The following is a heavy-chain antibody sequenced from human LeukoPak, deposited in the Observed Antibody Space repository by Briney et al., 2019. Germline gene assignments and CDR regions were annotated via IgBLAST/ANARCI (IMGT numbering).Heavy chain of an antibody. V-gene: IGHV3-30*04. J-gene: IGHJ5*02. CDR2: ISYDGSNK. CDR1: GFTFSSYA. CDR3: AREFRQQLVNIMNWFDP. Sequence: QTGGSLRLSCAASGFTFSSYAMHWVRQAPGKGLEWVAVISYDGSNKYYADSVKGRFTISRDNSKNTLYLQMNSLRAEDTAVYYCAREFRQQLVNIMNWFDPWGQGTLVTVSS. D-gene: IGHD6-13*01.